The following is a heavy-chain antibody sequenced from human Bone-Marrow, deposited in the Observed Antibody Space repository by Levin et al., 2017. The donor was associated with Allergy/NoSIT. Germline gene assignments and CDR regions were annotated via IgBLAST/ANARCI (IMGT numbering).Heavy chain of an antibody. J-gene: IGHJ6*03. Sequence: PSETLSLTCTVSGGSISSGGYYWSWIRQHPGKGLEWIGYIYYSGSTYYNPSLKSRVTISVDTSKNQFSLKLSSVTAADTAVYYCASYRWAYYYGSGSYYNFEGQDTAGDYYYMDVWGKGTTVTVSS. CDR2: IYYSGST. D-gene: IGHD3-10*01. CDR1: GGSISSGGYY. CDR3: ASYRWAYYYGSGSYYNFEGQDTAGDYYYMDV. V-gene: IGHV4-31*03.